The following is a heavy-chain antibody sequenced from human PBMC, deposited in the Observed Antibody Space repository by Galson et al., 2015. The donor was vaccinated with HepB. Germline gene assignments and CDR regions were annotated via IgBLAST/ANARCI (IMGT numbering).Heavy chain of an antibody. CDR2: INWNSGTI. CDR3: AKGHSINLNYEGYFDS. J-gene: IGHJ4*02. Sequence: SLRLSCAASGFNFDGYAMYWVRQAPGKGLEGVSGINWNSGTIDYADSVKGRFTITRDNAKNSLHLQMNSLRADDTAFYYCAKGHSINLNYEGYFDSWGQGTLVTVSS. D-gene: IGHD1-7*01. V-gene: IGHV3-9*01. CDR1: GFNFDGYA.